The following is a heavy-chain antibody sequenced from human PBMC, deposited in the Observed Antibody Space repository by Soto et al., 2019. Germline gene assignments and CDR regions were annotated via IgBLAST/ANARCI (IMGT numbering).Heavy chain of an antibody. J-gene: IGHJ6*02. Sequence: QVQLQESGPGLVKPSQTLSLTCIVSGDSISSDGYSWSWIRQHPGKGLERIAYIDHSGNSYYNPSLKSRVTLSVDTSKNQFSLKLTSVTAADTAVYYCARGGDYVGMDVWGQGTTVAVSS. CDR3: ARGGDYVGMDV. CDR2: IDHSGNS. CDR1: GDSISSDGYS. D-gene: IGHD3-16*01. V-gene: IGHV4-31*02.